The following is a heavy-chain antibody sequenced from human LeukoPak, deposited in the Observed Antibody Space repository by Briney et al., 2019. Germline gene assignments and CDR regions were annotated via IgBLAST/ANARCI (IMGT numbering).Heavy chain of an antibody. D-gene: IGHD2-15*01. CDR1: GFTFSSYG. Sequence: GGSLRLSCAAPGFTFSSYGMSWVRQAPGKGLEWLSHITSGGTIYYADSVKGRFTISRDNAKSSLYLQMSSLRDEDTAVYYCARRYCSGGSCGVGPYFGYWGQGTLVTVSS. J-gene: IGHJ4*02. CDR3: ARRYCSGGSCGVGPYFGY. CDR2: ITSGGTI. V-gene: IGHV3-48*02.